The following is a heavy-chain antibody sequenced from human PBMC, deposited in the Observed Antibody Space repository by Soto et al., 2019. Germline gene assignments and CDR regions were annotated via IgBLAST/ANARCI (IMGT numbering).Heavy chain of an antibody. D-gene: IGHD4-17*01. V-gene: IGHV3-30*18. Sequence: QAQLVESGGGVVQPGTSLRLSCAASEFSFSNYGMHWVRQAPGKGLEWVAIISYDGSKKYYTDSVKGRFTISRDNCKNALYLQMNSLRAEDTAGYFCAKDRYDSGDPDYWGQGSLVIVST. J-gene: IGHJ4*02. CDR2: ISYDGSKK. CDR3: AKDRYDSGDPDY. CDR1: EFSFSNYG.